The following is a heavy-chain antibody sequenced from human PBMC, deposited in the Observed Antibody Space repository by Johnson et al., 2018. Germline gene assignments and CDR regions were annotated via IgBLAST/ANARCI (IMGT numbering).Heavy chain of an antibody. V-gene: IGHV3-30-3*01. CDR2: ISHVGSNK. J-gene: IGHJ6*03. CDR1: GFSFSNYA. D-gene: IGHD6-6*01. Sequence: VQLLESGGGVVQPGRSLRLSCAASGFSFSNYAMHWVRQAPAQGLEWVAVISHVGSNKNYANSIKDRFTISRDNSKNPLYLQMNSLRVGDTAVYYWARLSGRQPYHYYYMDVWGKGTTVTVSS. CDR3: ARLSGRQPYHYYYMDV.